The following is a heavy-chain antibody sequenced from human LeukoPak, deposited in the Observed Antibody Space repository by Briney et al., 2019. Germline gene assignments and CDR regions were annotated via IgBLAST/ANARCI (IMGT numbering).Heavy chain of an antibody. CDR3: ASRKLGNDY. Sequence: PSETLSLTCAVSGGSINSGGYSWSWIRQPPGKGLEWIGYIYYSGATYYNPSLKSRVTISADTSQNQFSLKLSSVTAADTAVYYCASRKLGNDYWGQGTLVTVSS. CDR2: IYYSGAT. V-gene: IGHV4-30-4*07. CDR1: GGSINSGGYS. J-gene: IGHJ4*02. D-gene: IGHD7-27*01.